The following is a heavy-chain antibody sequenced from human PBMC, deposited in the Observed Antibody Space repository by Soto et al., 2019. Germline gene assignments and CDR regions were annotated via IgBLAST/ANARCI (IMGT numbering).Heavy chain of an antibody. CDR1: GGSISSGGYY. D-gene: IGHD2-2*01. CDR3: ARVVGGYCSSTSCYLSEFDP. Sequence: SETLSLTCTVSGGSISSGGYYWSWIRQHPGKGLEWIGYIYYSGSTYYNPSLKSRVTISVDTSKNQFSLKLSSVTAADTAVYYCARVVGGYCSSTSCYLSEFDPWGQGTLVTVSS. V-gene: IGHV4-31*03. CDR2: IYYSGST. J-gene: IGHJ5*02.